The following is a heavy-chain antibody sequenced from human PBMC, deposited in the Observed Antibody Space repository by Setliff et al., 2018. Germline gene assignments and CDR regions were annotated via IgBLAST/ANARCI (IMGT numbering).Heavy chain of an antibody. Sequence: SETLSLTCTVSDASIGGSGYYWGWIRQPPGKGPEWIGNIHYSGSTNYNPSLKSRVTISVDTSKNQFSLKLSSVTAADTAVYYCARRYNFWSGYLDYWGQGTLVTVSS. CDR1: DASIGGSGYY. V-gene: IGHV4-39*07. CDR2: IHYSGST. D-gene: IGHD3-3*01. J-gene: IGHJ4*02. CDR3: ARRYNFWSGYLDY.